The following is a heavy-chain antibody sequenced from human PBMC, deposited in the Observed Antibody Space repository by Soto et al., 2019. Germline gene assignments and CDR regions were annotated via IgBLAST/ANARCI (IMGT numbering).Heavy chain of an antibody. CDR2: IYHSGKT. V-gene: IGHV4-31*03. D-gene: IGHD3-3*01. J-gene: IGHJ5*02. CDR1: GDSITTGDYC. Sequence: QVQLLESGPGLVKPSQTLSLTCTVSGDSITTGDYCWSWIRQNPGKGLEWIGYIYHSGKTYYNPSLRSRFTMSVDTSKNQFSLSLNSVTAADTAVYYCARYDFLSGYHQNWFDPWGQGTLVTVSS. CDR3: ARYDFLSGYHQNWFDP.